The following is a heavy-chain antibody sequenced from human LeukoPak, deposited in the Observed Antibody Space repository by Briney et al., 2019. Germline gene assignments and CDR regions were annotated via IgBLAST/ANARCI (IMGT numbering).Heavy chain of an antibody. J-gene: IGHJ5*02. CDR3: ARSSGDMVRGVRSITKFDP. D-gene: IGHD3-10*01. CDR2: IYYSGST. V-gene: IGHV4-59*01. Sequence: PSETLSLTCTVSGGSISSYYWSWIRQPPGKGLEWIGYIYYSGSTNYNPSLKSRVTISVDTSKNQFSLKLSSVTAADTAVYYCARSSGDMVRGVRSITKFDPWGQGTLVTVSS. CDR1: GGSISSYY.